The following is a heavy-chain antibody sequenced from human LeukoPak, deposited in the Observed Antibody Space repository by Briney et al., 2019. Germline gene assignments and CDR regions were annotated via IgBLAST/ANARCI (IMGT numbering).Heavy chain of an antibody. J-gene: IGHJ3*02. D-gene: IGHD3-10*01. CDR3: AKSNGYGLVDI. CDR1: GGSFSGYY. V-gene: IGHV4-34*01. Sequence: SETLSLTCAVYGGSFSGYYWSWIRQSPGKGLEWIGEINHSGSTNYNPSLKSRVTISVDTSKNQFSLRLTSVTAADTAVYYCAKSNGYGLVDIWGQGTMVTVSS. CDR2: INHSGST.